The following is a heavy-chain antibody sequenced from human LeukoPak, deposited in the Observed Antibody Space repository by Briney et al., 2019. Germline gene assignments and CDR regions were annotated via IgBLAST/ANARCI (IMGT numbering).Heavy chain of an antibody. CDR1: GFTFNTFS. D-gene: IGHD5-12*01. Sequence: GGSLRLSCAASGFTFNTFSMNWVRQAPGKGLEWVSSTSSSSSYKYYADSVKGRFTISRDNAKNSLFLQMNSLRAEDMAVYYCARGIEDAYSGYDWHYFDYWGQGTLVTVSS. CDR2: TSSSSSYK. J-gene: IGHJ4*02. V-gene: IGHV3-21*01. CDR3: ARGIEDAYSGYDWHYFDY.